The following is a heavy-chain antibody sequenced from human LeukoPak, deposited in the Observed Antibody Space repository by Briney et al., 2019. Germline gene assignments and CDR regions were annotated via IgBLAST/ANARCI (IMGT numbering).Heavy chain of an antibody. V-gene: IGHV3-23*01. Sequence: GGSLRLSCAASGFTFSSYVMSWVRQAPGKGLEWVSAISGSGGSTYYADSVKGRFTISRDSARNSVYLQMNSLRADETAVYFCARFIASPGPDAFDIWGQGTLVTVSS. CDR3: ARFIASPGPDAFDI. J-gene: IGHJ3*02. CDR2: ISGSGGST. D-gene: IGHD6-13*01. CDR1: GFTFSSYV.